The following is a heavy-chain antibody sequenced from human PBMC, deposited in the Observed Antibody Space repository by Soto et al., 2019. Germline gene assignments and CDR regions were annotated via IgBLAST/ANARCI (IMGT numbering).Heavy chain of an antibody. CDR2: IGTAGDT. Sequence: GGSLRLSCAASGFTFSSYDMHWVRQATGKGLEWVSAIGTAGDTYYPGSVKGRFTISRENAKNSLYLQMNSLRAGDTAVYYCARGGGLRFGDPYYGMDVWGQGTTVTVSS. CDR3: ARGGGLRFGDPYYGMDV. J-gene: IGHJ6*02. CDR1: GFTFSSYD. V-gene: IGHV3-13*01. D-gene: IGHD3-10*01.